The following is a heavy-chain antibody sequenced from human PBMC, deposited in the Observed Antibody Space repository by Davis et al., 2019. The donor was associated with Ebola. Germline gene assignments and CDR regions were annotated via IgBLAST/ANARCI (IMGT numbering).Heavy chain of an antibody. CDR2: IWYDGSNK. J-gene: IGHJ6*02. CDR3: ARDKNWNYNLPYGMDV. Sequence: GGSLRLSCAASGFTFSSYGMHWVRQAPGKGLEWVAVIWYDGSNKYYADSVKGRFTISRDNSKNTLYLQMNSLRAEDTAVYYCARDKNWNYNLPYGMDVWGQGTTVTGSS. V-gene: IGHV3-33*01. CDR1: GFTFSSYG. D-gene: IGHD1-7*01.